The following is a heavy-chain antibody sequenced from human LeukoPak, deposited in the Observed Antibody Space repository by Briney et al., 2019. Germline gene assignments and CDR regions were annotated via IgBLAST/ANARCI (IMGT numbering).Heavy chain of an antibody. J-gene: IGHJ4*02. Sequence: PSETLSLTCTVSGGSISSHYWSWIRQPAGKGLEWIGRIYTSGSTNYNPSLKSRVTMSVDTSKNQFSLKLSSVTAADTAVYYCAREEYYYGSGSYYTYWGQGTLVTVSS. CDR3: AREEYYYGSGSYYTY. CDR2: IYTSGST. D-gene: IGHD3-10*01. CDR1: GGSISSHY. V-gene: IGHV4-4*07.